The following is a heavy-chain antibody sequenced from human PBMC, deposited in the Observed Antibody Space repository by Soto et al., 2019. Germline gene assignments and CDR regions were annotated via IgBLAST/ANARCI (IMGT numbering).Heavy chain of an antibody. D-gene: IGHD3-3*01. V-gene: IGHV3-23*01. J-gene: IGHJ4*02. CDR3: AKELYYDFWSGYSIDY. CDR1: GFTFSSYA. Sequence: EVQLLESGGGLVQPGGSLRLSCAASGFTFSSYAMSWVRQAPGKGLEWVSAISGSGGSTYYADSVKGRFTISRDNSKNTLYLQMNSLRAEDTAVYYCAKELYYDFWSGYSIDYWGQGTLVTVSS. CDR2: ISGSGGST.